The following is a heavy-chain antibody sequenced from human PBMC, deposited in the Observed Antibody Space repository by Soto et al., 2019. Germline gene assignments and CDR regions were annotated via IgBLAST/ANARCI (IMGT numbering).Heavy chain of an antibody. CDR3: ALSRYNWNYQTDFYYYGMDV. V-gene: IGHV1-69*02. J-gene: IGHJ6*02. CDR2: IIPILGIA. CDR1: GGTFRSYT. D-gene: IGHD1-7*01. Sequence: VKVSCKASGGTFRSYTISWVRQAPGQGIEWMGRIIPILGIANYAQKFQGRVTITADKSRSTAFMELSSLRYEDTVVYYCALSRYNWNYQTDFYYYGMDVWGQGTPVTVSS.